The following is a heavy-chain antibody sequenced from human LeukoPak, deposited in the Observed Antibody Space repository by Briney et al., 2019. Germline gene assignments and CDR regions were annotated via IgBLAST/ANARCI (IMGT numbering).Heavy chain of an antibody. CDR2: IIPIFGTA. D-gene: IGHD2-8*02. V-gene: IGHV1-69*13. Sequence: SVKVSCKASGGTFSSYAISWVRQAPGQGLEWMGGIIPIFGTANYAQKFQGRVTITPDESTSTAYMELSSLRSEDTAVYYCATYSWGAAGIHPLYYFDYWGQGTLVTVSS. CDR3: ATYSWGAAGIHPLYYFDY. CDR1: GGTFSSYA. J-gene: IGHJ4*02.